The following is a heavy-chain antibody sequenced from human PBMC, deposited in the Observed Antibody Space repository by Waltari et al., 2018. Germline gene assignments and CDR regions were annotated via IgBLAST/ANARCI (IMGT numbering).Heavy chain of an antibody. Sequence: EVQLVESGGGLVQHGGALRLYCADSGFTFSSYWMSWVRRAPGKWLEWVAHIKQDGSDKYYVDSVKGRFTISRDNAKNSLYLQMNILRSEDTAVYYCARDEADYYYYYYMDVWGKGTTVTVSS. CDR1: GFTFSSYW. CDR3: ARDEADYYYYYYMDV. V-gene: IGHV3-7*01. J-gene: IGHJ6*03. CDR2: IKQDGSDK.